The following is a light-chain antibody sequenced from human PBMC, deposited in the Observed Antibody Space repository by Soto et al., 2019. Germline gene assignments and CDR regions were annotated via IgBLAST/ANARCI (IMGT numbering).Light chain of an antibody. Sequence: ELGLTQSPGTLSLSPGERATLSCRASQSVSSSYLAWYQQKPGQAPRLLIYDASSRATGIPDRFSGSGSGTDFTRTISRLEPEDFAVYYCQQYGSSLYTFGQGTKLEIK. V-gene: IGKV3-20*01. CDR1: QSVSSSY. CDR3: QQYGSSLYT. J-gene: IGKJ2*01. CDR2: DAS.